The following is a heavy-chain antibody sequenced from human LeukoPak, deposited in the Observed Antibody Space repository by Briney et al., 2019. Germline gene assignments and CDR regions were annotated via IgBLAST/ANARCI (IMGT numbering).Heavy chain of an antibody. Sequence: GGSLRLSCAASGFTFDDYAMHWVRHAPGEGLEWVSGISWNSGSIGYADSVKGRFTISRDNAKNSLYLQMNSLRAEDMALYYCAKAPTPLYGDSYHFDYWGQGTLVTVSS. CDR1: GFTFDDYA. V-gene: IGHV3-9*03. CDR3: AKAPTPLYGDSYHFDY. J-gene: IGHJ4*02. CDR2: ISWNSGSI. D-gene: IGHD4-17*01.